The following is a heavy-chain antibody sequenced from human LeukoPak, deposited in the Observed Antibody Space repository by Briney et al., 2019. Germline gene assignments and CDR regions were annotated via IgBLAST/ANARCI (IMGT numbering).Heavy chain of an antibody. CDR3: ARDQSIVGATTALWFPKGFDY. CDR2: IIPIFGTA. D-gene: IGHD1-26*01. Sequence: SVKVSCKASGGTFSSYAISWVRQAPGQGLEWMGGIIPIFGTANYAQKFQGRVTITADESTSTAYMELSSLRSEDTAVYYCARDQSIVGATTALWFPKGFDYWGQGTLVTVSS. V-gene: IGHV1-69*01. CDR1: GGTFSSYA. J-gene: IGHJ4*02.